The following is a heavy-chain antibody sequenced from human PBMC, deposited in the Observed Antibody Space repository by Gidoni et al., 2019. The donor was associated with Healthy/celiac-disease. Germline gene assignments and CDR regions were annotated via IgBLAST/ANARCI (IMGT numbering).Heavy chain of an antibody. CDR1: GFTFRSYS. D-gene: IGHD1-7*01. Sequence: EVQRVESGGGLVKPGGSRRLSWAASGFTFRSYSMNWVRQAPGKGLEWVSSISSSSSYLYYADSVKGRFTISRDNAKNSLYLQMNSLRAEDTAVYYCARSELELYDYWGQGTLVTVSS. CDR3: ARSELELYDY. J-gene: IGHJ4*02. CDR2: ISSSSSYL. V-gene: IGHV3-21*01.